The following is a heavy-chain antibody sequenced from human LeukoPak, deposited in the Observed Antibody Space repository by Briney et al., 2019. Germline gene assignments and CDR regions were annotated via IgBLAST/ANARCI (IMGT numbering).Heavy chain of an antibody. Sequence: PSETLSLTCAVYGGSFSGYYWSWIRQPPGKGLEWIGEINHSGSTNYNPSLKSRVTISVDTSKNQFSLNLSSVTAADTAVYFCATLVSTRYYFDYWGQGTLVTVSS. J-gene: IGHJ4*02. CDR3: ATLVSTRYYFDY. D-gene: IGHD5/OR15-5a*01. V-gene: IGHV4-34*01. CDR2: INHSGST. CDR1: GGSFSGYY.